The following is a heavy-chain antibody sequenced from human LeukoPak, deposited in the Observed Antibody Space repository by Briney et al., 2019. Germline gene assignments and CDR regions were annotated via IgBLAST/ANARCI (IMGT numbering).Heavy chain of an antibody. D-gene: IGHD1-26*01. CDR3: ARVNSGSYDY. J-gene: IGHJ4*02. Sequence: GGSLRLSCAASGFTFSGYAMHWVRQAPGKGLEYVSAISSNGGSTYYANSVKGRFTISRDDSKNTLYLQMGSLRAEDMAVYYCARVNSGSYDYWGQGTLVTVSS. CDR2: ISSNGGST. CDR1: GFTFSGYA. V-gene: IGHV3-64*01.